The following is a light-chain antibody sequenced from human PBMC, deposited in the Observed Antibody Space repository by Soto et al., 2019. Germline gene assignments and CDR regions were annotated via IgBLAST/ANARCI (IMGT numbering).Light chain of an antibody. Sequence: EIVLTQSPGTLSLSPGERATLSCRASQSVSSSYLAWYQQKPGQAPRLLIYGASSRATGIPDRFSGSGYGTDFPLTIRRLEPEDFAVYSCQQYGSSSWTFGQGTKVEIK. J-gene: IGKJ1*01. V-gene: IGKV3-20*01. CDR3: QQYGSSSWT. CDR1: QSVSSSY. CDR2: GAS.